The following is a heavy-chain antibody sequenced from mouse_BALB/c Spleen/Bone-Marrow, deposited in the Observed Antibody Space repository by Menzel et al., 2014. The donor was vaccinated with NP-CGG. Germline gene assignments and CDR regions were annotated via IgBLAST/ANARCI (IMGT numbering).Heavy chain of an antibody. CDR1: GFTFTDYY. Sequence: EVKLMESGGGSVQPGGSLRLSCATSGFTFTDYYMSWVRQPPGKALEWLGFIRNTAKGYTPDYIASVKGRFTISRDNSQRILYLQMNTLRAEDSATYYCARNENGGIYWYFDVLGAGTTVIVSS. CDR2: IRNTAKGYTP. V-gene: IGHV7-3*02. CDR3: ARNENGGIYWYFDV. J-gene: IGHJ1*01.